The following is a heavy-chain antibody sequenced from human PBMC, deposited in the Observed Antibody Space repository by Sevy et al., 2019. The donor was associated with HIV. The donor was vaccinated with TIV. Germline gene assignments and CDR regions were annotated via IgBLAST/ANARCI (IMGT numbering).Heavy chain of an antibody. V-gene: IGHV3-15*07. D-gene: IGHD6-19*01. J-gene: IGHJ6*02. CDR2: MKSKTDGGTT. CDR1: GFTLSNAW. Sequence: GGSLRLSCAASGFTLSNAWMNWVRQAPGKGLEWVGRMKSKTDGGTTDYGAPVKGRFIISRDDSKNTLHLQMNSLKTEDTAVYYCSCRLVVYTSGRFSPNYYYGMDVWGQGTTVTVSS. CDR3: SCRLVVYTSGRFSPNYYYGMDV.